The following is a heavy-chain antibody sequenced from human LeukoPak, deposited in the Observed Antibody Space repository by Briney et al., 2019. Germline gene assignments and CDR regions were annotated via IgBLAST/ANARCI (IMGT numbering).Heavy chain of an antibody. CDR2: ISGSGGST. D-gene: IGHD3-22*01. J-gene: IGHJ4*02. V-gene: IGHV3-23*01. CDR1: GFTFSSYA. CDR3: AKGGSFYYDTSGYLY. Sequence: GGSLTLSCAASGFTFSSYAMSWVRQAPGKGLEWVSAISGSGGSTYYADSVKGRFTISRDNSRNTLYLQMHSLRAEDTAVYCCAKGGSFYYDTSGYLYWGQGTLVTVSS.